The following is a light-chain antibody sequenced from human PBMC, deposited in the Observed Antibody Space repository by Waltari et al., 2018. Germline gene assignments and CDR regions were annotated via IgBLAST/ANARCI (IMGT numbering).Light chain of an antibody. CDR1: QGISSY. V-gene: IGKV1-8*01. Sequence: AIRMTQSPSSLSASTGDRVTITCRASQGISSYLAWYQQKPGKSPKLLLYAASTLQSGVPSRFSGSGSGTDFTLTISCLQSEDFATYYCQQYYSYPLTFGGGTKVEIK. J-gene: IGKJ4*01. CDR2: AAS. CDR3: QQYYSYPLT.